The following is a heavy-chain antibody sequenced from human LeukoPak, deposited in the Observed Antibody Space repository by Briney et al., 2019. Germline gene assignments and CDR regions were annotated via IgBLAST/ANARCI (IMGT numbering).Heavy chain of an antibody. CDR2: IYPGDSDT. V-gene: IGHV5-51*01. CDR1: GYSFISYW. CDR3: ARHGRGSCSGGSCYHQDY. J-gene: IGHJ4*02. D-gene: IGHD2-15*01. Sequence: GESLKISCEGSGYSFISYWIGWVRQMPGKGLEWMGIIYPGDSDTRYSPSIQGQVTISADKSTSTAYLQWSGLKASDSAMYYCARHGRGSCSGGSCYHQDYWGQGTLVTVSS.